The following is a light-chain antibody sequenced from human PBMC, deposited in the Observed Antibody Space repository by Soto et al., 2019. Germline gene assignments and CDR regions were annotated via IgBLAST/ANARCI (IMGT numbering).Light chain of an antibody. J-gene: IGKJ4*01. CDR2: DAS. V-gene: IGKV3-15*01. CDR1: QTIGRN. Sequence: EVVMTQSPVNLSVSSGERATLSCRASQTIGRNLAWYQQKPGQAPRLLIYDASTRATGIPAKFSGSGSGTEFTLIIGSLQPEEFAVYYCQQYNYWPLTFGGGTKVEIK. CDR3: QQYNYWPLT.